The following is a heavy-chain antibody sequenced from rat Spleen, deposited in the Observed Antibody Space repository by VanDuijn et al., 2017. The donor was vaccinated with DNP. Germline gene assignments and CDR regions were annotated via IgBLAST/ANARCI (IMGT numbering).Heavy chain of an antibody. V-gene: IGHV5-22*01. CDR3: ARGGYNPYWYFDF. D-gene: IGHD1-4*01. J-gene: IGHJ1*01. CDR2: ISYEGSST. CDR1: GFTFSDYY. Sequence: EVQLVESGGGLVQPGRSLKLSCAASGFTFSDYYMAWVRQAPKKGLEWVASISYEGSSTYYGDSVKGRFTISRDNAKSTLYLQMNSLRCEDTATYYCARGGYNPYWYFDFWGPGTMVTVSS.